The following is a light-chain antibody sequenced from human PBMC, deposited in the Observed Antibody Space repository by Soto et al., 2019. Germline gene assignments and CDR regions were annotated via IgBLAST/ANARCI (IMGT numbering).Light chain of an antibody. CDR3: QQSYTIPLT. J-gene: IGKJ1*01. V-gene: IGKV3D-15*01. Sequence: EKVVKQSPATLSVSKRERATFSCRASQSINTNLAWFQLKPGQAPRLLIYGASSRATGIPDRFSGSGSGTDYTLTISSLQLEDFATYYCQQSYTIPLTFGQGTKVDI. CDR1: QSINTN. CDR2: GAS.